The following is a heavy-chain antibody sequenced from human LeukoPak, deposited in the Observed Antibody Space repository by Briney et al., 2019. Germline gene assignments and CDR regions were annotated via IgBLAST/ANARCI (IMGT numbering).Heavy chain of an antibody. CDR1: GFTFSNAW. D-gene: IGHD1-26*01. CDR3: TRHTPAWGFDI. J-gene: IGHJ3*02. V-gene: IGHV3-15*01. Sequence: PGGSLRLSCAASGFTFSNAWMSWVRQAPGKGLEWVGRIKSKTDGGTTDYAAPVKGRSTISRDDSKNTLYLQMNSLKTEDTAVYYCTRHTPAWGFDIWGQGTMVTVSS. CDR2: IKSKTDGGTT.